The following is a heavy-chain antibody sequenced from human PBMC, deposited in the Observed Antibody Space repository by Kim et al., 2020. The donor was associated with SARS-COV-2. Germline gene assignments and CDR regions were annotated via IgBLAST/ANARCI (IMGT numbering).Heavy chain of an antibody. CDR2: ISYDGSNK. D-gene: IGHD3-16*01. CDR1: GFTFSSYG. CDR3: AKVGDYGDYFDY. J-gene: IGHJ4*02. V-gene: IGHV3-30*18. Sequence: GGSLRLSCAASGFTFSSYGMHWVRQAPGKGLEWVEVISYDGSNKYYADSVKGRFTISRDNSKNTLYLQMNSLRAEDTAVYYCAKVGDYGDYFDYWGQGTL.